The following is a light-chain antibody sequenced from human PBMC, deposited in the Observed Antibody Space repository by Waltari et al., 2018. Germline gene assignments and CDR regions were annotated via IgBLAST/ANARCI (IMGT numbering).Light chain of an antibody. J-gene: IGLJ2*01. V-gene: IGLV1-40*01. CDR2: GNN. CDR3: QSYDSSLSVV. Sequence: QFVLTQPPSVSGAPGQRVTVSCTGSNPNIGAGHDVHWYQQFPGTAPKLLIYGNNNRPSGVPDRFSGSKSGTSASLAITGLQAEDEADYYCQSYDSSLSVVFGGGTKLTVL. CDR1: NPNIGAGHD.